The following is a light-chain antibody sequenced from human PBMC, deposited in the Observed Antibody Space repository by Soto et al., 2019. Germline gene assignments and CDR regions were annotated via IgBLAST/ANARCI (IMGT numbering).Light chain of an antibody. Sequence: QSVLTQPPSASGTPGQRVTISCSGSRSNIESDYVYWYQQLPGTAPKLLIYRNNQRPSGVPDRFSGSKSGTSASLAISGLRSGDEGDYYCAAWDYSLTVVFGGGTKLTVL. CDR2: RNN. CDR1: RSNIESDY. V-gene: IGLV1-47*01. J-gene: IGLJ2*01. CDR3: AAWDYSLTVV.